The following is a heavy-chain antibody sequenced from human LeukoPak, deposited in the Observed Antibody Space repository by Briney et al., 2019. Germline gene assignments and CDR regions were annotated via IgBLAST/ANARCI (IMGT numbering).Heavy chain of an antibody. CDR3: ATPGPYSSSWYGVAFDI. V-gene: IGHV1-46*01. Sequence: GASVKVSCRASGYTFTDYYMHWVRQAPGQGLEWMGIINPSGGSTSYAQKFQGRVTMTRDTSTSTVYMELSSLRSEDTAVYYCATPGPYSSSWYGVAFDIWGQGTMVTVSS. J-gene: IGHJ3*02. CDR2: INPSGGST. D-gene: IGHD6-13*01. CDR1: GYTFTDYY.